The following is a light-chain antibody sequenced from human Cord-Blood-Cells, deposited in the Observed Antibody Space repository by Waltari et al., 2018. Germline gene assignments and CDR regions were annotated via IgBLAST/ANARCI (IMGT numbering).Light chain of an antibody. CDR3: QAWDSSTVV. J-gene: IGLJ2*01. CDR1: KLGDKY. CDR2: QDS. Sequence: SYELPQPPSVSVSPRQTATLTCHGGKLGDKYACWYKQKPGPSPVLVIYQDSKRPSRIPERFSGSNSGNTATLTISGTQAMDEADYYCQAWDSSTVVFGGGTKLTVL. V-gene: IGLV3-1*01.